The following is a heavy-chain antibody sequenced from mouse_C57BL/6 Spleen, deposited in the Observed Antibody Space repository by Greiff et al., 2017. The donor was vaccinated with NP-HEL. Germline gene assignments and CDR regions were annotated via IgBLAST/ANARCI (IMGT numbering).Heavy chain of an antibody. Sequence: EVQLVESGGDLVKPGGSLKLSCAASGFTFSSYGMSWVRQTPDKRLEWVATISSGGSYTYYPDSVKGRFTFSSDNAKNTLYMQMSSLKSEDTAMYYCAGHSYYGSSYEGYCDVWGTGTPVTVSS. D-gene: IGHD1-1*01. CDR1: GFTFSSYG. CDR2: ISSGGSYT. J-gene: IGHJ1*03. V-gene: IGHV5-6*01. CDR3: AGHSYYGSSYEGYCDV.